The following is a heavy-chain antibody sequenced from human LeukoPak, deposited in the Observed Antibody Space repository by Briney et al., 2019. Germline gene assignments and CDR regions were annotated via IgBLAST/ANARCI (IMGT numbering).Heavy chain of an antibody. D-gene: IGHD1-7*01. J-gene: IGHJ4*02. CDR1: GFTLSSYW. CDR3: ARGYLTGTTGDYFDY. V-gene: IGHV3-74*01. CDR2: INTDGSSI. Sequence: GGSLRLSCAAPGFTLSSYWMHWVRQGPGKGLVWVSRINTDGSSINYADSVKGRFTISRDNPKNTLYLQMNSLRAEDTAVYYCARGYLTGTTGDYFDYWGQGTLVTVSS.